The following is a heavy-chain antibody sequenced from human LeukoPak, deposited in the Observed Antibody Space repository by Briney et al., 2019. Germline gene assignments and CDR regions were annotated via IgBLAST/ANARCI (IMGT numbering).Heavy chain of an antibody. D-gene: IGHD5-18*01. CDR2: INHSGST. CDR3: ARGRGYSYGYTTSGY. J-gene: IGHJ4*02. Sequence: SETLSLTCAVYGGSFSGYYWSWIRQPPGKGLEWIGEINHSGSTNYNPSLKSRVTISVDTSKNQFSLKLSSVTAADTAVYYCARGRGYSYGYTTSGYWGQGTLVTVSS. CDR1: GGSFSGYY. V-gene: IGHV4-34*01.